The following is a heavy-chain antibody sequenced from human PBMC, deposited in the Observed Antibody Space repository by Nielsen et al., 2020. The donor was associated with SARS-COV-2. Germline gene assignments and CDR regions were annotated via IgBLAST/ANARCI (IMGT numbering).Heavy chain of an antibody. CDR3: AGSMSSWLHP. J-gene: IGHJ5*02. CDR2: IYPNGDT. Sequence: GESLKISCAASGFSVSTNYMTWVRQAPGKGLEWVAVIYPNGDTHYTDSVRDRFIIYRDIPKNTIYLQINNLRDDDTAVYFCAGSMSSWLHPWGLGTLVAVSS. CDR1: GFSVSTNY. V-gene: IGHV3-53*01. D-gene: IGHD2-21*01.